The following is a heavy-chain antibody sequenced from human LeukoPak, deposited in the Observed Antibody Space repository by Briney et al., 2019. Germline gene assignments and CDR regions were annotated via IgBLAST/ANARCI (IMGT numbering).Heavy chain of an antibody. CDR1: GYTFTSYD. Sequence: ASVKVSCKASGYTFTSYDINWVRQATGQGLEWMGWMNPNSGNTGYAQKFQGRVTITRNTSISTAYMELSSLRSEDTAVYYCARGIAARPDVPNDYWGQGTLVTVSS. J-gene: IGHJ4*02. D-gene: IGHD6-6*01. V-gene: IGHV1-8*03. CDR3: ARGIAARPDVPNDY. CDR2: MNPNSGNT.